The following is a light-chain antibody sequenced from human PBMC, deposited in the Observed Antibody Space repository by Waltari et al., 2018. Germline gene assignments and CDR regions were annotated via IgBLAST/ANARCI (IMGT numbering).Light chain of an antibody. CDR2: DND. Sequence: QSVLTQPPSASGTPGQRVTISCSGSSSNIGSNTVNWYQQLPGTTPKLLIYDNDQRPSGVPDRFSGSKSDTSAALAISGLQSEDESDYYCAAWDDSLNGFWVFGGGTKLTVL. V-gene: IGLV1-44*01. J-gene: IGLJ3*02. CDR1: SSNIGSNT. CDR3: AAWDDSLNGFWV.